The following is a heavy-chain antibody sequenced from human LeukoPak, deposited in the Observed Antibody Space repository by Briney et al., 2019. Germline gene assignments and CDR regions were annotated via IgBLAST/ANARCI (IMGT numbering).Heavy chain of an antibody. J-gene: IGHJ6*03. CDR2: ILYSGST. CDR1: GVSLSSFY. V-gene: IGHV4-59*01. Sequence: SETLSLTCTVSGVSLSSFYWSWIRQPPGRRLEWIGYILYSGSTNYNPSLKSRVTISVDTSKNQFSLKLRSVTAADTAVYYCARAPYYYYMDVWAKGTTVTVSS. CDR3: ARAPYYYYMDV.